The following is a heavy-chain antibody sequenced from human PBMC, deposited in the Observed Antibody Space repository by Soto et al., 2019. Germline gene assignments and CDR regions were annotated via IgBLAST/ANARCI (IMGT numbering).Heavy chain of an antibody. J-gene: IGHJ5*02. CDR1: GGSISSYY. V-gene: IGHV4-59*01. CDR2: IYYSGST. D-gene: IGHD3-10*01. Sequence: SETLSLTCTVSGGSISSYYWSWIRQPPGKGLEWIGYIYYSGSTNYNPSLKSRVTISVDTSKNQFSLKLSSVTAADTAVYYCARELWFGETNWFDPWGQGTLVTVSS. CDR3: ARELWFGETNWFDP.